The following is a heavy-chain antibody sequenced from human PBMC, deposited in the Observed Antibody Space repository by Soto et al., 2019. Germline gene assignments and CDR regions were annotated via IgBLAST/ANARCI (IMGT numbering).Heavy chain of an antibody. CDR1: GGTFSSYA. CDR3: ARAAAWIQPCYFDY. D-gene: IGHD5-18*01. V-gene: IGHV1-69*01. J-gene: IGHJ4*02. CDR2: IIPIFGTA. Sequence: QVQLVQSGAEVKKPGSSVKVSCKASGGTFSSYAISWVRQAPGQGLEWMGGIIPIFGTANYAQKFQGRVTITADESTSTAYMELSSLRSEDTAVYYCARAAAWIQPCYFDYWGQGTLVTVSS.